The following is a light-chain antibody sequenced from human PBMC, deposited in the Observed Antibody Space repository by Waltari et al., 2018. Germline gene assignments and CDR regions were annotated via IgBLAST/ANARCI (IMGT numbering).Light chain of an antibody. J-gene: IGKJ2*01. CDR3: QEYNNLPRMYT. CDR1: QSVGSN. V-gene: IGKV3-15*01. Sequence: EIVMTQSPATLSVSPGERATLSCGASQSVGSNLAWYQQKPGQAPRLLIYRASTRATNIPARFSGSGSGTEFNLTISSLQSEDFAVYYCQEYNNLPRMYTFGQGTKLEIK. CDR2: RAS.